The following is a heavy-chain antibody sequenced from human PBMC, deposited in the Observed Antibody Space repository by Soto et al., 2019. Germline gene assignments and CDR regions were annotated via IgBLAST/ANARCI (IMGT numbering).Heavy chain of an antibody. V-gene: IGHV5-51*01. CDR3: ARHASSATPLLD. D-gene: IGHD3-22*01. Sequence: XESLNISCKGSGDSFTGYWIGLVRQTPGKGLEWMGIIYPGDSDTRYSPSFQGQVTISADKSISTAYLQWSSLKASDTAMYYCARHASSATPLLDWGQGTPVTVSS. CDR2: IYPGDSDT. J-gene: IGHJ4*02. CDR1: GDSFTGYW.